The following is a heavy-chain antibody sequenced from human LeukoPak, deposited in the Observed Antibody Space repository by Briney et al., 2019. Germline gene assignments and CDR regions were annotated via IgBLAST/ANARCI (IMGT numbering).Heavy chain of an antibody. Sequence: GESLKISCKGAGYSFTSYWIGWVRQMPGKGLEWMGIIYPGDSDTRYSPAFQGQVTISADKSINTAYLQWSSLKASDTAMYYCARQAARLPPGSFDIWGQGTMVTVSS. CDR2: IYPGDSDT. J-gene: IGHJ3*02. CDR1: GYSFTSYW. CDR3: ARQAARLPPGSFDI. D-gene: IGHD6-6*01. V-gene: IGHV5-51*01.